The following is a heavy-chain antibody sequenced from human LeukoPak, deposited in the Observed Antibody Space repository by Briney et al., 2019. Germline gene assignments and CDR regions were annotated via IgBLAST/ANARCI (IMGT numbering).Heavy chain of an antibody. Sequence: GGSLRLSCAVSGFTFSDFWMSWVRQAPGKGLEWVANIKQDGSEKYYVDSVKGRFTISRDNAKNSLYLQMNSLGAEDTAVYYCARGGTSPAGYWGQGALVTVSS. CDR3: ARGGTSPAGY. CDR2: IKQDGSEK. D-gene: IGHD2-15*01. CDR1: GFTFSDFW. V-gene: IGHV3-7*01. J-gene: IGHJ4*02.